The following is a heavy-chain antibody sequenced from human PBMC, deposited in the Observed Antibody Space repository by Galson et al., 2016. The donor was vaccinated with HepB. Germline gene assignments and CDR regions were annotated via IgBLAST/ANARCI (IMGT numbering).Heavy chain of an antibody. D-gene: IGHD1-26*01. CDR3: VKEVGPRQGWCDP. CDR1: GAPLSSSYY. V-gene: IGHV4-39*07. Sequence: SETLSLTCTVSGAPLSSSYYWVWIRQTPGKGLEWLGSISNSGTGIYNPSLESRVSILLDTSKNQFSLRRTSVTAADTAVYYCVKEVGPRQGWCDPWGQGALVTVSS. CDR2: ISNSGTG. J-gene: IGHJ5*02.